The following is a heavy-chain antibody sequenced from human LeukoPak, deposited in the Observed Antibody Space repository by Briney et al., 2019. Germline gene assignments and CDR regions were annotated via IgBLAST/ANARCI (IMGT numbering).Heavy chain of an antibody. CDR2: ISASGRTT. J-gene: IGHJ4*02. Sequence: PGGSLRLSCAASGVPLNHYSLNWVRQPPGKGLEWISYISASGRTTYYADSVKGRFTISRDHATLYLHMDTLRSEDTALYYCASQSSSSSIRAPDFWGLGNLVTVSS. V-gene: IGHV3-48*01. CDR1: GVPLNHYS. CDR3: ASQSSSSSIRAPDF. D-gene: IGHD6-6*01.